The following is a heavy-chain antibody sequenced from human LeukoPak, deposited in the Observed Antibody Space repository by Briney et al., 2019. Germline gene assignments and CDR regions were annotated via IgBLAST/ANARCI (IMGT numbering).Heavy chain of an antibody. CDR2: INAGNGNT. Sequence: ASVKVSCKASGYTFTSYAMHWVRQAPGQRLEWMGWINAGNGNTKYSQKFQGRVTITRDTSASTAYMELSSLRSEDTAVYYCARDTYYDILTGYYLGDAFDIWGQGTMVTVSS. V-gene: IGHV1-3*01. CDR1: GYTFTSYA. CDR3: ARDTYYDILTGYYLGDAFDI. D-gene: IGHD3-9*01. J-gene: IGHJ3*02.